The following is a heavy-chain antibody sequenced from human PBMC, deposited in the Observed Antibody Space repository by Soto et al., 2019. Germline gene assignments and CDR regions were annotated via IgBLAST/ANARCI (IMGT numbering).Heavy chain of an antibody. CDR3: ARALIQLWPHYYYGMDV. CDR2: IYYSRAT. J-gene: IGHJ6*02. Sequence: SETLSLTCTVSGGAISSRDYYWSVIRQPPGKGLKGIGYIYYSRATYYNPSLKSRVTISVDTSKNQFSLKVSSVPAADPAVYYCARALIQLWPHYYYGMDVWGQGTTVTVCS. CDR1: GGAISSRDYY. D-gene: IGHD5-18*01. V-gene: IGHV4-30-4*01.